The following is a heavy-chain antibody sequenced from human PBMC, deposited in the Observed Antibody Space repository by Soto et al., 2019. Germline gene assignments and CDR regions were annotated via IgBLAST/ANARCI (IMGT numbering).Heavy chain of an antibody. Sequence: ETLSLTCTVSGGSLGSSGYYWGWIRQSPGKGLEWIGNIYYSGNTFYNPSLKSRVTISVDTSKNQIYLHLSAVTAADTAIFYCASIAAPGTTHFDFWGQGTLVTVSS. CDR1: GGSLGSSGYY. D-gene: IGHD6-13*01. CDR3: ASIAAPGTTHFDF. CDR2: IYYSGNT. J-gene: IGHJ4*02. V-gene: IGHV4-39*01.